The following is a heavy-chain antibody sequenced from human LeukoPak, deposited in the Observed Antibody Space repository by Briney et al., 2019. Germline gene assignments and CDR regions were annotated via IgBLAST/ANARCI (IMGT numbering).Heavy chain of an antibody. Sequence: PGGSLRLSCAASGFTFSGSAIHWVRQSSGKGLEWVGQIDKKDKGYATATAYAASVKGRCTISRDDSINTAYLQIKSLKTEDTALYYCTRDSGTYNWFDPWGQGTLVTVSS. D-gene: IGHD1-26*01. J-gene: IGHJ5*02. CDR2: IDKKDKGYATAT. CDR3: TRDSGTYNWFDP. V-gene: IGHV3-73*01. CDR1: GFTFSGSA.